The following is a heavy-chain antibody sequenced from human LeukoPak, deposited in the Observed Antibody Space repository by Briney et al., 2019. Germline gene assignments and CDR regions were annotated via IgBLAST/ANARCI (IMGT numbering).Heavy chain of an antibody. CDR1: GFTFSSYW. D-gene: IGHD3-3*01. Sequence: PGGSLRLSCAASGFTFSSYWMSWVRQAPGKGLEWVANIKQDGSEKYYVDSVKGRFTISRDNAKNSLNLQMNSLRAEDTAVYYCAKDFFEGSTIFSPRYYYYMDVWGKGTTVTVSS. J-gene: IGHJ6*03. CDR3: AKDFFEGSTIFSPRYYYYMDV. CDR2: IKQDGSEK. V-gene: IGHV3-7*03.